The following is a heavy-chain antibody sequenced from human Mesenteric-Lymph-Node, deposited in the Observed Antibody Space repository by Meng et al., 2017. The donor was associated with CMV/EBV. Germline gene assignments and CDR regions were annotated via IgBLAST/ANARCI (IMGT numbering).Heavy chain of an antibody. CDR3: ARGGGNTRFDY. D-gene: IGHD3-16*01. V-gene: IGHV3-7*01. CDR1: GFTFSSYS. CDR2: INQHGSEE. Sequence: GGSLRLSCAASGFTFSSYSMNWVRQTPWKGLEWVANINQHGSEESYVGSVKGRFTISRDNAKNSLYLQMNSLRAEDTAVYYCARGGGNTRFDYWGQGTLVTVSS. J-gene: IGHJ4*02.